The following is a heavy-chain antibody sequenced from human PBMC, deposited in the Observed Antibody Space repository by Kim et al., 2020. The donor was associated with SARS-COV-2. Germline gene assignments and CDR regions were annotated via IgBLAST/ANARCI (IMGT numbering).Heavy chain of an antibody. J-gene: IGHJ4*02. Sequence: KFQGRVTITADKSTSTAYMELSSLRSEDTAVYYCARSMHYYDSSGYYEDYWGQGTLVTVSS. V-gene: IGHV1-69*02. D-gene: IGHD3-22*01. CDR3: ARSMHYYDSSGYYEDY.